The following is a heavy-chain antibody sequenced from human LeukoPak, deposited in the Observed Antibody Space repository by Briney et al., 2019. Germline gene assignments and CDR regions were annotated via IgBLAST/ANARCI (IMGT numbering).Heavy chain of an antibody. V-gene: IGHV4-59*01. D-gene: IGHD2-2*02. J-gene: IGHJ5*02. CDR2: IYYSGST. CDR1: GGSISSYY. Sequence: PSETLSLTCTVSGGSISSYYWSWIRQPPGKGQEWIGYIYYSGSTNYNPSLKSRVTISVDTSKNQFSLKLSSVTAADTAVYYCARGEYQLLYGLFDPWGQGTLVTVSS. CDR3: ARGEYQLLYGLFDP.